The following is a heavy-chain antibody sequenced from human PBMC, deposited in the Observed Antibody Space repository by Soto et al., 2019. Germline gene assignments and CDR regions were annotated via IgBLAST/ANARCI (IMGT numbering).Heavy chain of an antibody. CDR2: IYYSGST. CDR3: ARVGTSSMTTFESGGYFDP. V-gene: IGHV4-31*02. Sequence: SETLSVTSTVAGGYISSGGYYWSWIHQHPGKGLEWIGYIYYSGSTYYTPSLKSRITMSVDTSKNQFSLKLSSVTAADTAVYYCARVGTSSMTTFESGGYFDPWGPGTLVTVSS. D-gene: IGHD3-16*01. J-gene: IGHJ5*02. CDR1: GGYISSGGYY.